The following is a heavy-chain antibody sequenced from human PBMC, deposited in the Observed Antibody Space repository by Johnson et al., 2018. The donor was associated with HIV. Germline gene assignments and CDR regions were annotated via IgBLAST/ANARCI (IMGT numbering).Heavy chain of an antibody. CDR3: AKDTVSGSYYDAFDI. V-gene: IGHV3-30*18. Sequence: QVQLVESGGGVVQPGRSLRLSCAASGFTVSSNYMTWVRQGPGKGLEWVAVISYDGSNKYYADSVKGRFTISSDNSKNTLYLQMNSLRAEDTAVYYCAKDTVSGSYYDAFDIWGQGTMVTVSS. CDR1: GFTVSSNY. D-gene: IGHD1-26*01. J-gene: IGHJ3*02. CDR2: ISYDGSNK.